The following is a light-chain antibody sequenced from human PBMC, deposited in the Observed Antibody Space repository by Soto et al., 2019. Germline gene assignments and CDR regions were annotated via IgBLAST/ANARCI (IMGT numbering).Light chain of an antibody. V-gene: IGKV3-20*01. J-gene: IGKJ5*01. Sequence: EIVLTQSPGTLSLSPGERATLSCRASQSVSSSYLAWYQQKPGQAPRLLIYGASSRATGIPDRFRGSGSGKDFTLTISRLEPEDFAVYYCQQYGSSPFTFGQGTRLEIK. CDR3: QQYGSSPFT. CDR2: GAS. CDR1: QSVSSSY.